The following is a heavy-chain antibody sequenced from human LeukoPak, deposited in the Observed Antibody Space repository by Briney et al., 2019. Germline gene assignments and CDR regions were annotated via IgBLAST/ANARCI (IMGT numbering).Heavy chain of an antibody. CDR3: AKDLGYVLRFFGPKDHDP. V-gene: IGHV3-23*01. J-gene: IGHJ5*02. D-gene: IGHD3-3*01. Sequence: GGSLRLSCAASGFTFSSYAMRWLRQAPGKGLEWVSAISCCGGSSYYADSVKGRFTISRDNSKNTLYLQMNSLRAEDTAVYYCAKDLGYVLRFFGPKDHDPWGQGTLVTVSS. CDR2: ISCCGGSS. CDR1: GFTFSSYA.